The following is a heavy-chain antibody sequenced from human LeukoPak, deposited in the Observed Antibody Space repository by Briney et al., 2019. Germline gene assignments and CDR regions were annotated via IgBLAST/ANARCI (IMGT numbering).Heavy chain of an antibody. CDR1: GFSFSGSW. J-gene: IGHJ3*02. Sequence: GGSLRLSCTASGFSFSGSWMSWVRQLPGKGLEWLADMNPDGSAIVYVDSVKGRFTVSRNNAKNSLYLQMDGLRAEDTAVYYCARDPLNGALDIWGQGTLVTVSS. CDR2: MNPDGSAI. CDR3: ARDPLNGALDI. V-gene: IGHV3-7*01.